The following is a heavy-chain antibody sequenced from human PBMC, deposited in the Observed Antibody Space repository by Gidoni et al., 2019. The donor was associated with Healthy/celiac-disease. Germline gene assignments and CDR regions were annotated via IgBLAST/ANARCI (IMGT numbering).Heavy chain of an antibody. V-gene: IGHV3-30*18. J-gene: IGHJ4*02. CDR1: GFTFSSSG. CDR3: AKDLDTVEMATNPPAN. Sequence: QVQLVESGGGVVQPGRSLRLSCAASGFTFSSSGMHWVRQAPGKGLEWVAVISYDGSNKYYADSVKGRFTISRDNSKNTLYLQMNSLRAEDTAVYYCAKDLDTVEMATNPPANWGQGTLVTVSS. CDR2: ISYDGSNK. D-gene: IGHD5-12*01.